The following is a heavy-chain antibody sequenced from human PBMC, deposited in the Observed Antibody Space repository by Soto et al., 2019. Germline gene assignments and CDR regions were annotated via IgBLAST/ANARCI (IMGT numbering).Heavy chain of an antibody. J-gene: IGHJ4*02. V-gene: IGHV3-23*01. CDR1: GFSFSSYA. Sequence: EVQLLESGGGSVQPGGSLRLSCAASGFSFSSYAMHWVRRPPGKGLEWVSSISGSGGTTYYAHSVKGRFSISRDSLVNTLYRQKNSLSPEDTAVHFCHKDRGQNSHFGYWGQ. CDR3: HKDRGQNSHFGY. D-gene: IGHD3-10*01. CDR2: ISGSGGTT.